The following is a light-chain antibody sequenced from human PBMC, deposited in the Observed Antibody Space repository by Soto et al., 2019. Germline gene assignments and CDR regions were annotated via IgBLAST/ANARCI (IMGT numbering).Light chain of an antibody. CDR3: SSYAGSNNLV. J-gene: IGLJ3*02. CDR1: SSDIGGYDY. V-gene: IGLV2-8*01. CDR2: GVN. Sequence: QSALTQPPSASGSPGQSVTISCTGTSSDIGGYDYVSWYQQHPGKTPKIIIYGVNKRPSGVPDRFSGSKSGNTASLIVSGLQDEDEADYYCSSYAGSNNLVFAGGTKVTVL.